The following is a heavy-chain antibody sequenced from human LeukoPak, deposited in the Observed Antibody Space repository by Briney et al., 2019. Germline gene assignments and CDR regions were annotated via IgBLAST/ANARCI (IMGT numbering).Heavy chain of an antibody. V-gene: IGHV3-15*01. Sequence: PGGSLRLSCVTSGFNFSNAWMSWVRQAPGKGPEWVGRIKRKSNGGTTDYAAPLRGRFTISRDDSKNTLYLQMNSLKTEDTAVYYCSTDNDYGDYGLDYWGQGTLVTVSS. CDR2: IKRKSNGGTT. J-gene: IGHJ4*02. CDR3: STDNDYGDYGLDY. CDR1: GFNFSNAW. D-gene: IGHD4-17*01.